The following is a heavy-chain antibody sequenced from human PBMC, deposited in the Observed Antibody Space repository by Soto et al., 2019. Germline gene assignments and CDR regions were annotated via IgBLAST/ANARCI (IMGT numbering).Heavy chain of an antibody. CDR2: IIPIFGTA. D-gene: IGHD4-4*01. Sequence: QVQLVQSGAEVKKPGSSVKVSCKASGGTFSSYAISWVRQAPGQGLEWMGGIIPIFGTANYAQKLQGRVTITADESTSTAYMELSRLRSEDTAVYYCASSCPTVTTQCWYFDLWGRGTLVTVSS. J-gene: IGHJ2*01. V-gene: IGHV1-69*01. CDR3: ASSCPTVTTQCWYFDL. CDR1: GGTFSSYA.